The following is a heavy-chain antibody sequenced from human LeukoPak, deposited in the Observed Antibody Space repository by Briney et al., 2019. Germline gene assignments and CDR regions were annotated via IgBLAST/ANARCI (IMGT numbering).Heavy chain of an antibody. CDR3: ARGEGSEHY. D-gene: IGHD2-15*01. CDR1: GGTFSSYA. CDR2: IIPIFGTA. Sequence: ASVKVSCKDSGGTFSSYAISWVRQAPGQGLEWMGGIIPIFGTAKYALQFQGRVTSTADNSTSTAYMELSSVRSEDTAEYYCARGEGSEHYWGQGALVTVSS. J-gene: IGHJ4*02. V-gene: IGHV1-69*06.